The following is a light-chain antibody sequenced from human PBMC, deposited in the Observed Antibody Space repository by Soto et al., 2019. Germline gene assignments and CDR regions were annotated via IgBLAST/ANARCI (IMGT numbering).Light chain of an antibody. Sequence: QSVLTQAASVSGSPGEAITISCTGSSSDIGSYKFVSWYQQHPGKAPTLIIYEGSERPSGVSDRFSGSKSGNTASLTISGIQAEDEADYFCCSYAGGRNVLGAGTKV. CDR3: CSYAGGRNV. CDR1: SSDIGSYKF. J-gene: IGLJ1*01. V-gene: IGLV2-23*03. CDR2: EGS.